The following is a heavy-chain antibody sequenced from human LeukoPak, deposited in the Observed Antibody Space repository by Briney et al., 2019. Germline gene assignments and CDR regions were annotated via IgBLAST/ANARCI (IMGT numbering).Heavy chain of an antibody. D-gene: IGHD3-10*01. V-gene: IGHV3-33*01. CDR3: ARDSGSGSYYKGFDY. CDR1: GFTFSSYG. CDR2: IWYDGSNK. Sequence: GGPLRLSCAASGFTFSSYGMHWVRQPPGKGLEWVAVIWYDGSNKYYADSVKGRFTISRDNSKNTLYLQMNSLRAEDTAVYYCARDSGSGSYYKGFDYWGQGTLVTVSS. J-gene: IGHJ4*02.